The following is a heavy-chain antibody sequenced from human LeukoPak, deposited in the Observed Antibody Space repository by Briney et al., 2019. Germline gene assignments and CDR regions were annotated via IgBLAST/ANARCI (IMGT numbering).Heavy chain of an antibody. J-gene: IGHJ4*02. Sequence: GGSLRLSCTASGFTFSHAWMDWVRQAPGKGLEWVGRIKNKADGGTTDYAAPVKGRFAISRDDSKNTLYLQMNSLKTEDTAVYYCSTAPPYSRGWSAYRGQGTLVTVSS. D-gene: IGHD6-19*01. CDR1: GFTFSHAW. CDR2: IKNKADGGTT. CDR3: STAPPYSRGWSAY. V-gene: IGHV3-15*01.